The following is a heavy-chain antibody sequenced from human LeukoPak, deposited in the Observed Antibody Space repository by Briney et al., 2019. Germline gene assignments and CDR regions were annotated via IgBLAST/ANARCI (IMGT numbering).Heavy chain of an antibody. V-gene: IGHV3-30-3*01. Sequence: GRSLRLSCAASGFTFSSHAMHWVRQAPGTGLEWVSFLSWDGNIKYYTDSVKGRFTRSRDNSRNTLYLQMNSLGPQDTAVYYCARDISGGYSFDYWGQGTLVTVSS. CDR3: ARDISGGYSFDY. J-gene: IGHJ4*02. CDR2: LSWDGNIK. CDR1: GFTFSSHA. D-gene: IGHD1-26*01.